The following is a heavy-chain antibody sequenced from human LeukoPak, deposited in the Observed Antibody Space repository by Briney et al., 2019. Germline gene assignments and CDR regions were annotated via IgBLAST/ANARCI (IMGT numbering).Heavy chain of an antibody. Sequence: PGGSLRLACAASGFTFSSYWMHWVRQAPGKGLVWASRINSDGSSTSYADSVKGRFTISRDNAKNTLYLQMNSLRAEDTAVYYCARVGSGSEVLVLRYFDWSTRQNYGMDVWGQGTTVTVSS. CDR1: GFTFSSYW. J-gene: IGHJ6*02. V-gene: IGHV3-74*01. CDR3: ARVGSGSEVLVLRYFDWSTRQNYGMDV. CDR2: INSDGSST. D-gene: IGHD3-9*01.